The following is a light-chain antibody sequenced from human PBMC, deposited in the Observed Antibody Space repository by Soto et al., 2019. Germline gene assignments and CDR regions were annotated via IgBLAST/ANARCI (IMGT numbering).Light chain of an antibody. V-gene: IGKV3-11*01. CDR3: PQRHMLLIT. CDR1: QSFRGL. J-gene: IGKJ5*01. CDR2: DAY. Sequence: ELVLTQSPFTLSLSPGERATLSFRASQSFRGLLAWYQQKPGQAPRLLIYDAYNRATGIPPRFSGSGSGTDFTLTISSLEPEDSAVYYCPQRHMLLITFGQGARLEI.